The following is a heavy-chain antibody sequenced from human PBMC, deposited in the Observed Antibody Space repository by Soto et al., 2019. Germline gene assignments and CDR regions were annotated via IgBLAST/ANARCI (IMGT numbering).Heavy chain of an antibody. J-gene: IGHJ6*02. CDR2: NYYSGIT. V-gene: IGHV4-31*03. Sequence: SDTLSLTCTVSGGSISSGGYYWIWTRQHPGKGLEWIGYNYYSGITYYNPSLKSRVTISLDTSKNQFSLKLSSVTAADTAVYYCARGSSIAGLYYGMDVWGQGTTVT. D-gene: IGHD6-6*01. CDR1: GGSISSGGYY. CDR3: ARGSSIAGLYYGMDV.